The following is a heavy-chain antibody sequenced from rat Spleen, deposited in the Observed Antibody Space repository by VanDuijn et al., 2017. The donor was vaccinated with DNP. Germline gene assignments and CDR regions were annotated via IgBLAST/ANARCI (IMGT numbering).Heavy chain of an antibody. CDR1: GFTFNYYW. V-gene: IGHV5-31*01. D-gene: IGHD4-3*01. CDR2: ITSGSGST. Sequence: EVQLVESGGGLVQPGRSLKLSCVASGFTFNYYWMAWVRQVPGKGLEWIASITSGSGSTSYLDSVRGRFTISRDDAKSTLYLQMNSLRSEDTATYYCARRGTNPRYFDYWGQGVMVTVSS. J-gene: IGHJ2*01. CDR3: ARRGTNPRYFDY.